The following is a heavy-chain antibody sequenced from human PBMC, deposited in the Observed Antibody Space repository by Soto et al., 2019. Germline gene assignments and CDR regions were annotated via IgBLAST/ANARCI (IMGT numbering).Heavy chain of an antibody. Sequence: GGSLRLSCAASGFAFSDYAMTWVRQAPGKGLEWVSTISTSDGDTYYADSVKDRFTISRDNSRNTLYLQMNSLRAEDTAVYYCASGSGNYPKYNWFDPWGQGTLVTVSS. CDR2: ISTSDGDT. CDR1: GFAFSDYA. V-gene: IGHV3-23*01. J-gene: IGHJ5*02. D-gene: IGHD3-10*01. CDR3: ASGSGNYPKYNWFDP.